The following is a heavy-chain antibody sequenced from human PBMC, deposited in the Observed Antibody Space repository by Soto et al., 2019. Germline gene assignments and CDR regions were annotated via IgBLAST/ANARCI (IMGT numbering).Heavy chain of an antibody. CDR2: IKQEGSEN. CDR3: AGSTSSWGV. V-gene: IGHV3-7*01. D-gene: IGHD6-13*01. J-gene: IGHJ6*04. CDR1: GFTSSNYW. Sequence: EVQVVESGGGLVQPGGSLRLSCVASGFTSSNYWMNWVRQAPGKGLEWVANIKQEGSENNYVDSVKGRFTISRDNAKNSLYLQMNSLRAEDTAVYYCAGSTSSWGVWGKGTTVTVSS.